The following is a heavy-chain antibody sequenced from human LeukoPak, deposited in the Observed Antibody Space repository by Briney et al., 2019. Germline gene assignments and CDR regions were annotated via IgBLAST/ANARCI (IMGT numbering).Heavy chain of an antibody. CDR1: GFTLSSYA. J-gene: IGHJ4*02. CDR3: AKDGPKTYYYGSGSWEYFDY. CDR2: ISNTGATR. V-gene: IGHV3-23*01. Sequence: GGSLRLSCAGSGFTLSSYAMSWVRQAPGKGLEWVSRISNTGATRDYAASVKGRFTISRDNSKNTLYLQMNSLRAEDTAVYYCAKDGPKTYYYGSGSWEYFDYWGQGTLVTVSS. D-gene: IGHD3-10*01.